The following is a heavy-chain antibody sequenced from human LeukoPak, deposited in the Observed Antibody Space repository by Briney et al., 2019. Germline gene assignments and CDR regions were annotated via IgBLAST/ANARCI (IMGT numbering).Heavy chain of an antibody. CDR2: INHSGST. V-gene: IGHV4-34*01. Sequence: SESLSLICAVYGGSFSGYYWSWIRQPPGKGLEWIGEINHSGSTNYNPSLKSRVTISVDTSKNQFSLKLSSVTAADTAVYYCARGRSYSYGLRTYYYYYMDVWGKGTTVTVSS. D-gene: IGHD5-18*01. CDR3: ARGRSYSYGLRTYYYYYMDV. J-gene: IGHJ6*03. CDR1: GGSFSGYY.